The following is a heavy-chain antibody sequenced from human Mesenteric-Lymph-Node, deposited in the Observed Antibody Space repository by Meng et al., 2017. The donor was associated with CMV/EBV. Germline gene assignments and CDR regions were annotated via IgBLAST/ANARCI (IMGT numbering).Heavy chain of an antibody. J-gene: IGHJ1*01. CDR3: AKDFMAGNAEYFQY. V-gene: IGHV3-48*03. D-gene: IGHD6-19*01. CDR2: ISGSGTTI. Sequence: GESLKISCTASGFTFRSYEMNWVRQAPGKGLEWLSYISGSGTTIYYADSVKGRFTISRDNSKNTLYLQMNSLRSEDTAVFYCAKDFMAGNAEYFQYWGQGTLVTVSS. CDR1: GFTFRSYE.